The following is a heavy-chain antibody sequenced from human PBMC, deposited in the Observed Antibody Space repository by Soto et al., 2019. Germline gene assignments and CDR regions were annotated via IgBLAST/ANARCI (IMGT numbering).Heavy chain of an antibody. Sequence: QVQLQESGPGLVKPSGTLSLTCAVSGGSISSSNWWSWVRQPPGKGLEWIGEIYHSGSTNYNPSLISRVSISVDTSKNQCSLKLSSVTAADTAVYYCAGWIQLQQYYYYGMDVWGQATTFTVSS. CDR2: IYHSGST. V-gene: IGHV4-4*02. CDR3: AGWIQLQQYYYYGMDV. J-gene: IGHJ6*02. D-gene: IGHD5-18*01. CDR1: GGSISSSNW.